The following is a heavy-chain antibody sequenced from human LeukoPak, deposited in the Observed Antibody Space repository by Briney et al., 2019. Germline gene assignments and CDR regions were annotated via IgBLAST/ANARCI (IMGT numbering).Heavy chain of an antibody. CDR3: ARERYSSSWYKGSAYGWFDP. Sequence: PGGSLRLSCAASGFTFSSYWMHWVRQAPGKGLVWVSRINSDGSSTSYADSVKGRFTISRDNAKNTLYLQMNSLRAEDTAVYYCARERYSSSWYKGSAYGWFDPWGQGTLVTVSS. D-gene: IGHD6-13*01. V-gene: IGHV3-74*01. CDR1: GFTFSSYW. J-gene: IGHJ5*02. CDR2: INSDGSST.